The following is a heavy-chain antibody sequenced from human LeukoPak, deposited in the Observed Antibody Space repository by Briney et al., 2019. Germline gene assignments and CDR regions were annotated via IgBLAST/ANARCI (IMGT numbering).Heavy chain of an antibody. CDR3: ARRGYGTPSRLYYFDY. CDR2: IDPSDSYT. Sequence: GESLKISCKGSGYRFSAYWIAWVRQMPGKGLEWMGRIDPSDSYTNYSPSFQGHVTISADKSISTAYLQWSSLKASDTAMYYCARRGYGTPSRLYYFDYWGQGTLVTVSS. V-gene: IGHV5-10-1*01. J-gene: IGHJ4*02. CDR1: GYRFSAYW. D-gene: IGHD5-12*01.